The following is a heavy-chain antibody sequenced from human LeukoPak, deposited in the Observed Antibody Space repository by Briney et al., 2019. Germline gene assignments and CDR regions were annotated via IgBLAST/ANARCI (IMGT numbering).Heavy chain of an antibody. D-gene: IGHD3-10*02. V-gene: IGHV3-21*01. J-gene: IGHJ5*02. CDR1: VFIYGRSG. CDR3: ARAVRKIVKFIYL. CDR2: ITNNSSHI. Sequence: GGSLRLSCASSVFIYGRSGMLWVRQPPGKGPEGVSSITNNSSHIHYADSVMGRFTFSRDNDKTSLYLEMNSLRADDTAVYFCARAVRKIVKFIYLWGQGTLVTVSS.